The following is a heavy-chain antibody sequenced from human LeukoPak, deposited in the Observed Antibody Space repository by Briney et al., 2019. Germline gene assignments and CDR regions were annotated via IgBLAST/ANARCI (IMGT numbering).Heavy chain of an antibody. CDR3: ARPSHHYGDQEVRAFDI. CDR1: GYSFTSYW. J-gene: IGHJ3*02. CDR2: IYPGDSDT. D-gene: IGHD4-17*01. V-gene: IGHV5-51*01. Sequence: GASLKISCKGSGYSFTSYWIDWVRQMPGKGLEWMGIIYPGDSDTRYSPSFQGQVTISADKSISTAYLQWSSLKASDTAMYYCARPSHHYGDQEVRAFDIWRQGTMVTVSS.